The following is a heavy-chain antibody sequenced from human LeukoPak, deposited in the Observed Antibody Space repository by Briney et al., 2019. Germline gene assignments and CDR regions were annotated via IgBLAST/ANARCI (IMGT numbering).Heavy chain of an antibody. CDR1: GFTFSSYA. V-gene: IGHV3-23*01. J-gene: IGHJ5*02. D-gene: IGHD3-22*01. CDR3: TKGPYYYDSSGYSRRWFDP. CDR2: ISGSGGRT. Sequence: GGSLRLSCAASGFTFSSYAMSWVRQAPGKGLEWVSSISGSGGRTYYADSVKGRFTISRDNSKNTLYLQMNSLRAEDTAVYYCTKGPYYYDSSGYSRRWFDPWGKGTLVTVSS.